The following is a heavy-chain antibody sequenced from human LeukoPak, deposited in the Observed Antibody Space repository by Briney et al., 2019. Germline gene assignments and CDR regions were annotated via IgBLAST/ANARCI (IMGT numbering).Heavy chain of an antibody. CDR2: ISYDGSKK. CDR3: ATDGQSSGWYGFDY. V-gene: IGHV3-30-3*01. CDR1: GFTFSRYA. D-gene: IGHD6-19*01. Sequence: GTSLRLSCAVSGFTFSRYAMHWVRQAPGKGLEWVAVISYDGSKKADSVKGRFTISRDNSKNTLYLQMTSLRAEDTAVYYCATDGQSSGWYGFDYWGQGTLVTVSS. J-gene: IGHJ4*02.